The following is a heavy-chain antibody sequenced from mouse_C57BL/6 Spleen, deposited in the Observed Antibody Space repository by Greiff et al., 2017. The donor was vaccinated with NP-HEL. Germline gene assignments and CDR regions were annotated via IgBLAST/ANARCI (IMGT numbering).Heavy chain of an antibody. CDR2: IDPENGDT. Sequence: VQLQQSGAELVRPGASVKLSCTASGFNIKDDYMHWVKQRPEQGLEWIGWIDPENGDTEYASKFQGKATITADTSSNTAYLQLSSLTSEDTAVYYCTVPRSMDYWGQGTSVTVSS. J-gene: IGHJ4*01. V-gene: IGHV14-4*01. CDR1: GFNIKDDY. CDR3: TVPRSMDY.